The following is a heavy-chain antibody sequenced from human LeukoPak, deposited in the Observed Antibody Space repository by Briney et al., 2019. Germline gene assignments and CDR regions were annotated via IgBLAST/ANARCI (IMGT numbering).Heavy chain of an antibody. J-gene: IGHJ5*02. V-gene: IGHV3-21*01. CDR3: ERDQRTVLRYFVWLLKENWFDP. D-gene: IGHD3-9*01. CDR1: GFTFSSYS. CDR2: ISSSCSYI. Sequence: GGTLRLSCAASGFTFSSYSMNWVRQAPGKGLEWVSSISSSCSYIYYADSAKDRFTISRDNAKNSLYLQMISLRAEDTAVYYCERDQRTVLRYFVWLLKENWFDPWGQGTLVTVSS.